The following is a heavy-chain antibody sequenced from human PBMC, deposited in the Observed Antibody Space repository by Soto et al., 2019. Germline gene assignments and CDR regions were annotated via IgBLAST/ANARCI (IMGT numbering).Heavy chain of an antibody. CDR3: ARGAXEYSSSSARGYYYGMDV. CDR2: IIPIFGTA. J-gene: IGHJ6*02. CDR1: GGTFSSYA. D-gene: IGHD6-6*01. Sequence: GASVKVSCKASGGTFSSYAISWVRQAPGQGLEWMGGIIPIFGTANYAQKFQGRVTITADKSTSTAYMELSSLRSEDTAVYYCARGAXEYSSSSARGYYYGMDVWGQGTTVTVSS. V-gene: IGHV1-69*06.